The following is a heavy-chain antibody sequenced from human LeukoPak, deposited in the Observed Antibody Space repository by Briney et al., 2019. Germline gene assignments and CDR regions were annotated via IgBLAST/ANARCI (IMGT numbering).Heavy chain of an antibody. D-gene: IGHD4-17*01. CDR3: ARDRIETTDHAFDI. J-gene: IGHJ3*02. V-gene: IGHV4-31*03. Sequence: PSETLSLTCTVSGGSISSGGYYWSWIRQHPGKGLEWIGYIYYSGSTYYNPSLKSRVTISVDTSKNQFSLKLSSVTAADTAVYYCARDRIETTDHAFDIWGQGTMVTVSS. CDR1: GGSISSGGYY. CDR2: IYYSGST.